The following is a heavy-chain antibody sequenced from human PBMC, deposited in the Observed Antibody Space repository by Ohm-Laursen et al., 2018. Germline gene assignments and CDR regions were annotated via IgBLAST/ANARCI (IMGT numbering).Heavy chain of an antibody. D-gene: IGHD5-18*01. CDR2: IYHTGST. Sequence: GTLSLTCTVSGGSISSYYWSWIRQPPGKGLEWIGYIYHTGSTKYNPSLKSRVTISVDTPMNQFSLRLSSVTAADTAVYFCARHKRYTYGALTYWGQGTLVTVSS. CDR3: ARHKRYTYGALTY. CDR1: GGSISSYY. J-gene: IGHJ4*02. V-gene: IGHV4-59*08.